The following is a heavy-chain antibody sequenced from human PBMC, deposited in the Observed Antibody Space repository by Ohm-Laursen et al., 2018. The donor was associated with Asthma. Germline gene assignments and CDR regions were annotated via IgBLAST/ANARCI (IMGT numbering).Heavy chain of an antibody. Sequence: SLRLSCAASGFTFSSYGMHWVRQAPGKGLEWVAVISYDGSNKYYADSVKGRFTISRDNSKNTLYLQMNSLRAEDTAVYYCAREYGNSYGYRYYYYGMDVWGQGTTVTVSS. CDR3: AREYGNSYGYRYYYYGMDV. J-gene: IGHJ6*02. CDR2: ISYDGSNK. CDR1: GFTFSSYG. V-gene: IGHV3-30*03. D-gene: IGHD5-18*01.